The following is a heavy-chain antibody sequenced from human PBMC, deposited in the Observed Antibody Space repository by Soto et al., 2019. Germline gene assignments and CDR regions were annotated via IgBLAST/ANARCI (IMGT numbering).Heavy chain of an antibody. D-gene: IGHD6-6*01. CDR3: AKAIAARPGQDAFDI. V-gene: IGHV3-23*01. CDR1: GFTFSSYA. CDR2: ISGSGGST. Sequence: GGSLKLSCATSGFTFSSYAMTWVRQAPGKGLEWVSAISGSGGSTYYADSVKGRFTISRDNSKNTLYLQMNSLRAEDTAVYYCAKAIAARPGQDAFDIWGQGTMVTVSS. J-gene: IGHJ3*02.